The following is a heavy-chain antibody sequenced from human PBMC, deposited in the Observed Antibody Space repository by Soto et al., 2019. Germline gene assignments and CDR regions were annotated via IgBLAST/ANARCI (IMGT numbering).Heavy chain of an antibody. CDR3: ARAHPRWWRTMFDY. CDR2: INHSGST. V-gene: IGHV4-34*01. D-gene: IGHD2-8*02. Sequence: SYTMSLTCAVYSGSFSIYDWSWILKHPGKGLEWIGEINHSGSTNYNPSLKSRVTISVDTSKNQFSLKLSSVTAADTAVYYCARAHPRWWRTMFDYSGEGTLVTVSS. J-gene: IGHJ4*02. CDR1: SGSFSIYD.